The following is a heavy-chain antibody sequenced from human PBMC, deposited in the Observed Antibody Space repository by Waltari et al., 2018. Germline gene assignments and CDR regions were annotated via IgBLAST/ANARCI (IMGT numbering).Heavy chain of an antibody. CDR1: GITFRTSE. D-gene: IGHD1-26*01. CDR3: TRGLPSGTYASHYGAFDI. V-gene: IGHV3-48*03. CDR2: ITNTVTTR. Sequence: EVQLVESGGGLVQPGGSLRLSCAASGITFRTSEMNGVCQAPGKGVGWVSYITNTVTTRYSADSVKGRFTISRDNAKNSLFLQMNSLSAEDTALYYCTRGLPSGTYASHYGAFDIWGQGTMVTVSS. J-gene: IGHJ3*02.